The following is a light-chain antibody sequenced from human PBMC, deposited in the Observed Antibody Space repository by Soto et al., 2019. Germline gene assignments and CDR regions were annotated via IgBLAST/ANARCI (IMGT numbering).Light chain of an antibody. CDR1: SSNIGSNT. CDR3: AAWDDSLNGQVV. Sequence: QSVLTQPSSASGTPGQRVTISCSGSSSNIGSNTVNWYQQLPGTAPKLLIYSNNQRPSGVPDRFSGSKSGTSASLAISGLQSEDEADYYCAAWDDSLNGQVVFGGGTQLTVL. J-gene: IGLJ2*01. CDR2: SNN. V-gene: IGLV1-44*01.